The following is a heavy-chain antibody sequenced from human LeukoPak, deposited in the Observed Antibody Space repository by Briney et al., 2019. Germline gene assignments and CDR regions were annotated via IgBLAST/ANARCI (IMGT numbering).Heavy chain of an antibody. CDR1: GGSISSYY. Sequence: SETLSLTCTVSGGSISSYYWSWIRQPPGKGLEWIGYIYYSGSTNYNPSLKSRVTISVDTSKNQFSLKLSSVTAADTAVYYCARHGVRGIVVVPAATANYYYGMDVWGQGTRSPSP. D-gene: IGHD2-2*01. V-gene: IGHV4-59*08. CDR2: IYYSGST. J-gene: IGHJ6*02. CDR3: ARHGVRGIVVVPAATANYYYGMDV.